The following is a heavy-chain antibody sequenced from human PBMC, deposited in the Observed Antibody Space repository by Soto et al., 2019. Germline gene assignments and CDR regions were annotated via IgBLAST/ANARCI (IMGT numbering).Heavy chain of an antibody. V-gene: IGHV1-18*01. D-gene: IGHD6-13*01. J-gene: IGHJ4*02. Sequence: ASVKVSCKVSGYTLTELSMHWVRQAPGKGLEWMGWISAYNGNTNYAQKLQGRVTMTTDTSTSTAYMELRSLRSNDTAVYYCASSSGHSSSWYDYWGQGTLVTVSS. CDR2: ISAYNGNT. CDR3: ASSSGHSSSWYDY. CDR1: GYTLTELS.